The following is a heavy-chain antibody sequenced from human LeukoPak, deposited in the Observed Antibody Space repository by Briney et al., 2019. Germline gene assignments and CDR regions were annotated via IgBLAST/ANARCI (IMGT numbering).Heavy chain of an antibody. CDR2: INPNSGGT. D-gene: IGHD3-22*01. CDR3: ARGRLSSVYYDSSGYYLVY. CDR1: GYTFTGYY. Sequence: ASVKVSCKASGYTFTGYYMHWVRQAPGQGLEWMGWINPNSGGTNYAQKFQGRVTMTRDTSISTAYMELSRLRSDDAAVYYCARGRLSSVYYDSSGYYLVYWGQGTLVTVSS. J-gene: IGHJ4*02. V-gene: IGHV1-2*02.